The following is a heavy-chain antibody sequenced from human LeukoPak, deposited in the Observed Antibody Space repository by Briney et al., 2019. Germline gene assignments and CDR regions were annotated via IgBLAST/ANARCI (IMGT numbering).Heavy chain of an antibody. V-gene: IGHV1-2*02. CDR3: ARYSTEQWLVQIFDY. Sequence: ASVKVSCKASGYTFTGYYMHWVRQAPGQGLEWMGWINPNSGGTNYAQKLQGRVTMTTDTSTSTAYMELRSLRSDDTAVYYCARYSTEQWLVQIFDYWGQGTLVTVSS. CDR2: INPNSGGT. D-gene: IGHD6-19*01. J-gene: IGHJ4*02. CDR1: GYTFTGYY.